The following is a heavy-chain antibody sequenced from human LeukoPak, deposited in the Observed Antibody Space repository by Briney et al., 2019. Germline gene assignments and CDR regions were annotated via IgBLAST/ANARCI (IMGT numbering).Heavy chain of an antibody. J-gene: IGHJ6*02. CDR2: IYYSGST. Sequence: SETLSLTCTVSGGSISSYYWSWIRQPPGKGLEWIGYIYYSGSTNYNPSLKSRVTISVDTSKNQFSLKLSSVTAADTAVYYCARFPYYYDSSAPSYGMDVWGQGTTVTVSS. CDR3: ARFPYYYDSSAPSYGMDV. D-gene: IGHD3-22*01. V-gene: IGHV4-59*01. CDR1: GGSISSYY.